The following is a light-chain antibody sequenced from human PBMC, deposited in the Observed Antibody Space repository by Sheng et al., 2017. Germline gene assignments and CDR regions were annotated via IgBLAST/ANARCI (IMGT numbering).Light chain of an antibody. J-gene: IGKJ2*01. CDR2: AAS. Sequence: IQLTQSPSSLSASVGDRVTITCRASQGISSYLAWYQQKPGKAPKLLIYAASTLQSGVPSRFSGSGSGTDFTLTISSLQPDDLATYYCQHYNSYPYTFGQGTKLEIK. V-gene: IGKV1-9*01. CDR3: QHYNSYPYT. CDR1: QGISSY.